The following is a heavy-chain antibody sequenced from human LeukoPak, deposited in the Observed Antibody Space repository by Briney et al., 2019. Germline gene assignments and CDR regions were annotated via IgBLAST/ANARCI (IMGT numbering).Heavy chain of an antibody. D-gene: IGHD6-6*01. Sequence: SVKVSCKASGGTFSSYAISWVRQAPGQGLEWMGGIIPIFGTANYAQKFQGRVTITADESTSTAYMELSSLRSEDTAVYYCARRPITRIAARRNYFDYWGQGTLVTVSS. V-gene: IGHV1-69*13. CDR2: IIPIFGTA. CDR1: GGTFSSYA. J-gene: IGHJ4*02. CDR3: ARRPITRIAARRNYFDY.